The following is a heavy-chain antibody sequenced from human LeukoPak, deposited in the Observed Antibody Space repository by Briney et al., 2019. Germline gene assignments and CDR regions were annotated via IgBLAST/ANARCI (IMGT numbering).Heavy chain of an antibody. CDR2: INPNSGGT. J-gene: IGHJ4*02. Sequence: ASVKVSCKASGYTFTGYYMHWVRQAPGQGLEWMGWINPNSGGTNYAQKLQGRVTMTTDTSTSTAYMELRSLRSDDTAVYYCARDLDSGYDLYDYWGQGTLVTVSS. V-gene: IGHV1-2*02. D-gene: IGHD5-12*01. CDR1: GYTFTGYY. CDR3: ARDLDSGYDLYDY.